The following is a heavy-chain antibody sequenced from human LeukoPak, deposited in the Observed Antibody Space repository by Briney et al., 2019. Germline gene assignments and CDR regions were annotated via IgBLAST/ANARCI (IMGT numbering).Heavy chain of an antibody. CDR2: SYYSGST. Sequence: SETLSLTCTVSGGSISSSSFYWGWIRQPPGKGLEWIGSSYYSGSTSNNPSLKSRVTISIDTSKNQFSLKLSSVTAADTAVYYCARGDLRVDYWGQGTLVTVSS. J-gene: IGHJ4*02. V-gene: IGHV4-39*07. CDR3: ARGDLRVDY. CDR1: GGSISSSSFY.